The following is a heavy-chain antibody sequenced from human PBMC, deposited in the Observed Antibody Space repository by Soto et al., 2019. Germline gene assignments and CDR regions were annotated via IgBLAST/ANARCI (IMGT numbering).Heavy chain of an antibody. CDR1: GGSFSGYY. D-gene: IGHD4-17*01. V-gene: IGHV4-34*01. CDR3: ARTPTVTNFDC. J-gene: IGHJ4*02. Sequence: SETLSLTCAVYGGSFSGYYWSWIRQPPGKGLEWIGEINHSGSTNYNPSLKSRVTISVDTSKNQFSLKLSSVTAADTAVYYCARTPTVTNFDCWGQGTLVTVSS. CDR2: INHSGST.